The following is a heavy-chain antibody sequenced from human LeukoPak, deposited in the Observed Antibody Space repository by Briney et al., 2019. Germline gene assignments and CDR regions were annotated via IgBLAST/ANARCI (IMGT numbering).Heavy chain of an antibody. CDR3: ARDLRVGATNWFDP. CDR1: GFTFSNHW. J-gene: IGHJ5*02. Sequence: PGGSLRLSCGASGFTFSNHWMSWVRQAPGKGLEWVSYISGSRSTIYYADSVKGRFTTSRDNAKNSLYLQMNSLRDEDTAVYYCARDLRVGATNWFDPWGQGTLVTVSS. CDR2: ISGSRSTI. V-gene: IGHV3-48*02. D-gene: IGHD1-26*01.